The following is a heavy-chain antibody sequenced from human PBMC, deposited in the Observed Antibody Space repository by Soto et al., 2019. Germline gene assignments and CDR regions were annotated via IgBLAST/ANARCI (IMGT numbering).Heavy chain of an antibody. CDR2: ISYDGSNK. CDR1: GFTFSSYG. CDR3: AKDQSRFYGSGTYYTLDY. J-gene: IGHJ4*02. V-gene: IGHV3-30*18. D-gene: IGHD3-10*01. Sequence: GGSLRLSCAASGFTFSSYGMHWVRQAPGKGLEWVAVISYDGSNKYYADSVKGRFTISRDNSKNTLYLQMNSLRAEDTAVYYCAKDQSRFYGSGTYYTLDYWGQGTRVTVSS.